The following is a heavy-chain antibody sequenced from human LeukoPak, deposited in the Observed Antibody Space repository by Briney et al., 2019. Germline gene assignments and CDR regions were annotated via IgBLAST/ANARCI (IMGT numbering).Heavy chain of an antibody. CDR3: ARYDF. D-gene: IGHD3/OR15-3a*01. J-gene: IGHJ4*02. CDR2: ISYDGSNK. Sequence: GGSLRLSCAASGFTFSSYAMHWVRQAPGKGLEWVAVISYDGSNKYYADSVKGRFTISRDNSKNTMYLQVNSLRAEDTAVYYCARYDFWGQRTLVTVSS. CDR1: GFTFSSYA. V-gene: IGHV3-30-3*01.